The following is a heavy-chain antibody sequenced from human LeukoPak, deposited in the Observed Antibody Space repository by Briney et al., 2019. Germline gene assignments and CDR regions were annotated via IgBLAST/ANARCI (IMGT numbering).Heavy chain of an antibody. J-gene: IGHJ4*02. CDR1: GFSFSSYG. Sequence: RGSLRLSCAASGFSFSSYGMHWVRQAPGKGLEWVAVISYDGNNKYYTDSVKGRFTIPRDNAKNTLYLQMNSLRADDTAVYYCARVLGYSYGLFDCWGQGTLVTVSS. CDR2: ISYDGNNK. V-gene: IGHV3-33*05. CDR3: ARVLGYSYGLFDC. D-gene: IGHD5-18*01.